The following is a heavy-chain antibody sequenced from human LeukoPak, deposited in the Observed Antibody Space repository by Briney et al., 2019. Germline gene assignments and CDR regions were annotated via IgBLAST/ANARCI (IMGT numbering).Heavy chain of an antibody. J-gene: IGHJ3*02. V-gene: IGHV4-59*01. Sequence: SETLSLTCTVSGGSISSYYWSWIRQPPGKGLEWIGYIYYSGSTNYNPSLKSRVTISVDTSKNQFSPKLSSVTAADTAVYYCARSIAALDAFDIWGQGTMVTVSS. CDR2: IYYSGST. CDR3: ARSIAALDAFDI. CDR1: GGSISSYY. D-gene: IGHD6-6*01.